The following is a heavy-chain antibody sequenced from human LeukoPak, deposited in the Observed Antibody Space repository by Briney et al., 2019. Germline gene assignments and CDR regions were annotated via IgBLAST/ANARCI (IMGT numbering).Heavy chain of an antibody. CDR1: GFTFSSYG. D-gene: IGHD3-10*01. CDR2: IWHDGSNK. J-gene: IGHJ4*02. V-gene: IGHV3-33*01. CDR3: ARDYYGSGSYFWVQRPIDS. Sequence: GRSLRLSCAASGFTFSSYGMHWVRQAPGKGLEWVAVIWHDGSNKYYVDSVKGRFTISRDNSKNTLYLQMNSLRAEDTAVYYCARDYYGSGSYFWVQRPIDSWGQGTLVTVSS.